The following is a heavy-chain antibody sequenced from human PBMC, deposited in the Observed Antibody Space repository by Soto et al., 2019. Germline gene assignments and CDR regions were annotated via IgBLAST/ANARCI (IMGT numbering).Heavy chain of an antibody. CDR1: GFIFSDYW. CDR3: VSYEAIGS. D-gene: IGHD3-3*01. J-gene: IGHJ4*02. Sequence: EVQLVESGGGLVQPGGSLRLSCAASGFIFSDYWMAWVRQAPGKGLEWVANIKEDGSRKYYIESAKGRITISRDNAKNSLFLQMNSLRVEDKAVYYCVSYEAIGSWGQGTLVTVSS. CDR2: IKEDGSRK. V-gene: IGHV3-7*01.